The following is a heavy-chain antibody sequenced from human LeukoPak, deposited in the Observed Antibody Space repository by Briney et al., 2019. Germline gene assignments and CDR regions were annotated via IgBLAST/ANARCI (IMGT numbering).Heavy chain of an antibody. CDR1: GDSISSNNW. D-gene: IGHD1-26*01. CDR3: AGHSGRYYLSGDF. J-gene: IGHJ4*02. CDR2: IYHSGTT. V-gene: IGHV4-4*02. Sequence: SETLSLTCAVSGDSISSNNWWSWVRQPPGKRLEWIGEIYHSGTTYYNPSLKSRVTISVNKSENQFSLKLNSVTAADTAVYYCAGHSGRYYLSGDFWGQGTLVTVSS.